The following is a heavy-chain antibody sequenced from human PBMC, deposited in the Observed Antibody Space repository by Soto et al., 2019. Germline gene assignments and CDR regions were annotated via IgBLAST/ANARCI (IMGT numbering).Heavy chain of an antibody. CDR2: FYYTGIT. D-gene: IGHD6-13*01. CDR1: GGSISNYY. Sequence: PSETLSLTCTVSGGSISNYYWSWIRQPPGKGLEWIGYFYYTGITNYNPSLKSRISMSVDTSKNQFSLKLSPVTAADTAVYYCARVKRSSWYYWFDPWGQGTLVTVSS. J-gene: IGHJ5*02. V-gene: IGHV4-59*12. CDR3: ARVKRSSWYYWFDP.